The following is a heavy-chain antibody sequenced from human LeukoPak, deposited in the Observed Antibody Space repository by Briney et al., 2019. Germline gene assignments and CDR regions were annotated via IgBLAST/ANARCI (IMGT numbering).Heavy chain of an antibody. CDR2: ISGSGGST. CDR3: ARVQWLTTGYYMDV. J-gene: IGHJ6*03. V-gene: IGHV3-23*01. CDR1: GFTFSSYA. D-gene: IGHD6-19*01. Sequence: PGGSLRLSCAASGFTFSSYAMSWVRQAPGKGLEWVSAISGSGGSTYYADSVKGRFTISRDNAKNSLYLQMNSLRAEDTAVYYCARVQWLTTGYYMDVWGKGTTVTVSS.